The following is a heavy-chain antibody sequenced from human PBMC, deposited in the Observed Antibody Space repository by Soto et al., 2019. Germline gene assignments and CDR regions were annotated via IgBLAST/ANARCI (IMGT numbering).Heavy chain of an antibody. CDR1: GGSFSGYY. CDR3: ARGITMIDAVQGDAPDKYYFDY. CDR2: INHGGRT. D-gene: IGHD3-22*01. Sequence: SETLSLTCAVYGGSFSGYYWSWIRQPPGKGLEWIGEINHGGRTNYNPSLKSRVTISVDTSKNQFSLKVRSVTAADTAVYYCARGITMIDAVQGDAPDKYYFDYWGRGTLVTVSS. V-gene: IGHV4-34*01. J-gene: IGHJ4*02.